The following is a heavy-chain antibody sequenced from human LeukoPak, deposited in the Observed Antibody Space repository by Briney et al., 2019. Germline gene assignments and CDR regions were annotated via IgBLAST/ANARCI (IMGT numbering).Heavy chain of an antibody. CDR1: GGSFSGYY. J-gene: IGHJ4*02. V-gene: IGHV4-34*01. CDR2: INHSGST. D-gene: IGHD6-19*01. CDR3: ARVIGWYSEHYFDY. Sequence: SETLSLTCAVYGGSFSGYYWSWIRQPPGKGLEWIGEINHSGSTNYNPSLKSRVTISVDTSKNQFSLKLSSVTAADTAVYYCARVIGWYSEHYFDYWGQGTLVTVSS.